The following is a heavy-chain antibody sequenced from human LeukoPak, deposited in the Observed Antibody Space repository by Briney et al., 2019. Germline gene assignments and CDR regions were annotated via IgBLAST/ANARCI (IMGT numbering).Heavy chain of an antibody. V-gene: IGHV3-33*01. CDR1: GFTFSSYG. J-gene: IGHJ6*02. Sequence: PGGSLRLSCAASGFTFSSYGMHWVRQAPGKGLEWVAVIWYDGSNKYYADSVKGRFTISRDNSKNTLYLQMNSLRAEDTAVYYCARERRRLAAPSGLDVWGQGTTVTVSS. D-gene: IGHD6-13*01. CDR3: ARERRRLAAPSGLDV. CDR2: IWYDGSNK.